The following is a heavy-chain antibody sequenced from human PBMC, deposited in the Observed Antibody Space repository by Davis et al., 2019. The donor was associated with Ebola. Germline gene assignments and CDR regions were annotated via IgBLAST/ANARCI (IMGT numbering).Heavy chain of an antibody. CDR1: GFTFSSYA. CDR2: ISGSGSST. CDR3: AKGGGNRVFYFDY. Sequence: PGGSLRLSCAASGFTFSSYAMTWVRQAPGKGLEWVSTISGSGSSTFYADSVKGRFSISRDSSKSTVNLQMNSLRAEDTAVYYCAKGGGNRVFYFDYWGQGTLVTVSS. D-gene: IGHD1-14*01. J-gene: IGHJ4*02. V-gene: IGHV3-23*01.